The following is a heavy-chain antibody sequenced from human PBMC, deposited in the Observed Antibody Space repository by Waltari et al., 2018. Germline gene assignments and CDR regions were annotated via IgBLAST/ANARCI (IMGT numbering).Heavy chain of an antibody. V-gene: IGHV3-74*01. Sequence: EVQLVESGGGLVQPGGSLRLSCAASGFTFSAYRMHWVRQAPGKGLVWVSLINAYGRATLYADSVKGRFTMSRDNAKATLYLQMNSLRGEDTAVYYCAIQISGVVFWGQGTLVTVSS. D-gene: IGHD3-3*01. CDR1: GFTFSAYR. CDR2: INAYGRAT. CDR3: AIQISGVVF. J-gene: IGHJ4*02.